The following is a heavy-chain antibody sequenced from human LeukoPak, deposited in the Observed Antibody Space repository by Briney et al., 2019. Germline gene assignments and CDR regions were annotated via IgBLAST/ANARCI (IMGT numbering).Heavy chain of an antibody. J-gene: IGHJ5*02. CDR3: ARGDNNNWGFDP. CDR1: GGSISSDNYY. Sequence: KPSETLSLTCTVSGGSISSDNYYWSWIRQPPGKGLEWIGYIHYSGSTYYNPSLKSRVTISLDTSKNQFSLKLNSVTAADTAVYYCARGDNNNWGFDPWGQGTLVTVSS. V-gene: IGHV4-30-4*01. CDR2: IHYSGST. D-gene: IGHD1-1*01.